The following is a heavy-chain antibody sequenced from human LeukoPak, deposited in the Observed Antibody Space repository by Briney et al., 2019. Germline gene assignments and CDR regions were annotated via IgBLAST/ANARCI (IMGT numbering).Heavy chain of an antibody. Sequence: GISXVXQAXXXXRXWXGWISAYNGNTNYAQKLQGRVTMNTDTSTSTAYMEMRGLRSDDTAVYYCARAVAGHPWDFDYWGQGTLVTVSS. J-gene: IGHJ4*02. CDR3: ARAVAGHPWDFDY. CDR1: G. CDR2: ISAYNGNT. D-gene: IGHD6-19*01. V-gene: IGHV1-18*01.